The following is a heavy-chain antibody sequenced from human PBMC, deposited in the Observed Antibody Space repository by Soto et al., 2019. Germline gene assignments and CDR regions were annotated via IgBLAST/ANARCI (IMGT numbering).Heavy chain of an antibody. CDR1: GFTFSTYW. V-gene: IGHV3-74*01. CDR3: ARDQGYCSGGSCYVAGY. D-gene: IGHD2-15*01. J-gene: IGHJ4*02. CDR2: INSDGSTT. Sequence: EVQLVESGGGLVQPGGSLTLSCAASGFTFSTYWMHWVRQAPGKGLVWVSRINSDGSTTDYADSVRGRFTISRDNAKNTLYLQMTSLRAEDTAVYYCARDQGYCSGGSCYVAGYWGQGTLVTVSS.